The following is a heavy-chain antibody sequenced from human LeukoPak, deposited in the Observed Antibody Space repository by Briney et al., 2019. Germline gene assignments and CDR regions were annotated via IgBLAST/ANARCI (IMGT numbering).Heavy chain of an antibody. Sequence: KTSETLSLTCTVSGGSISSYYWSWIRQPPGKGLEWIGYIYYSGSTNYNPSLKSRVTISVDTSKNQFSLKLSSVTAADTAVYYCARHRTYDYGDYGGVSAFDIWGQGTMVTVSS. V-gene: IGHV4-59*08. CDR1: GGSISSYY. CDR3: ARHRTYDYGDYGGVSAFDI. CDR2: IYYSGST. D-gene: IGHD4-17*01. J-gene: IGHJ3*02.